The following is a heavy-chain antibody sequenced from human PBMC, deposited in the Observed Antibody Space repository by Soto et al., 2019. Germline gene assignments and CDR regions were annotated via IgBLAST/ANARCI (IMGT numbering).Heavy chain of an antibody. D-gene: IGHD2-21*02. CDR2: YNPVIAYG. CDR3: ARNSSDFYGWLDP. V-gene: IGHV1-18*04. CDR1: GYTFNNYA. Sequence: QVQVLQSGAEVKEPGASVRVSCKASGYTFNNYAVSWVRQAPGQGLEWMGWYNPVIAYGQSAKKFQGRVSMTTDTSTNTAYMELKSLRSDDTAVYYCARNSSDFYGWLDPWGQGTLVTVSS. J-gene: IGHJ5*02.